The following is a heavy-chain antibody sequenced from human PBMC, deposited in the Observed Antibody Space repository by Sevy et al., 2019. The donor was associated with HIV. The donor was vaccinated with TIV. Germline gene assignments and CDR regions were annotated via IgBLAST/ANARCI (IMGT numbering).Heavy chain of an antibody. V-gene: IGHV3-23*01. J-gene: IGHJ4*01. D-gene: IGHD3-3*01. Sequence: GGSLRLSCAASGFGLNGNAMSWVRQAPGKGLEWVAAIQGGDDTTHYGDSVKGRFTISRDSFKNILYLQMDSLRVEDTAVYYCAKDILGWAFDYWGHGTLVTV. CDR2: IQGGDDTT. CDR3: AKDILGWAFDY. CDR1: GFGLNGNA.